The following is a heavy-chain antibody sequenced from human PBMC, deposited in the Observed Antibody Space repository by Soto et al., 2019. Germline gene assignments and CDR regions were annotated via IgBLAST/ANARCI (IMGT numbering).Heavy chain of an antibody. V-gene: IGHV4-61*01. Sequence: SETLSLTCTVSGGSVSSGSYYWSWIRQPPGKGLEWIGYIYYSGSTNYNPSLKSRVTISVDTSKNQFSLKLSSVTAADTAVYYCVGSSGWIFDHWGQGTLVTVSS. J-gene: IGHJ4*02. CDR3: VGSSGWIFDH. D-gene: IGHD6-19*01. CDR2: IYYSGST. CDR1: GGSVSSGSYY.